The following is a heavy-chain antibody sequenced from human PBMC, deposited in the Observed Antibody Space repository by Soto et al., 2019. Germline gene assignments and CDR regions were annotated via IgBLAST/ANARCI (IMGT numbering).Heavy chain of an antibody. D-gene: IGHD3-22*01. J-gene: IGHJ6*02. CDR3: ARHPHYYDSSGYYYGPYYYGMDV. V-gene: IGHV5-51*01. CDR1: GYSFTSYW. CDR2: IYPGDSDT. Sequence: GESLKISCKGSGYSFTSYWIGWVRQMPGKGLEWMGIIYPGDSDTRYSPSFQGQVTISADKSISTAYLQWSSLKASDTAMYYCARHPHYYDSSGYYYGPYYYGMDVWGQGTTVTAP.